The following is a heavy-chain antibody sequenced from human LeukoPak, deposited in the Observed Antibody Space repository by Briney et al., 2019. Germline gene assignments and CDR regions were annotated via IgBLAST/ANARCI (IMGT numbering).Heavy chain of an antibody. J-gene: IGHJ3*02. V-gene: IGHV3-23*01. Sequence: GGSLRLSCAASGFTFNNYAMSWVRQAPGKGLGWVSSISGSGGSTYYADSVKGRFTISRDNAENSLYLQMNSLRPEDTAVYYCATTLFYYDFSGYPDTFDIWGQGTVVTVSS. CDR3: ATTLFYYDFSGYPDTFDI. CDR2: ISGSGGST. D-gene: IGHD3-22*01. CDR1: GFTFNNYA.